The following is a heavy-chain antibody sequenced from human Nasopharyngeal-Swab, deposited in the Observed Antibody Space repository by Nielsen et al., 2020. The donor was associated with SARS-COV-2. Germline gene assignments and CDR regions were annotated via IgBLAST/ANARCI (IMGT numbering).Heavy chain of an antibody. CDR2: INHNERT. CDR1: GGSFNGFY. Sequence: GSLRLSCSVSGGSFNGFYWNWIRQPPGKGLEWIGEINHNERTNYNPSLKSRVTMSVETSTNQVSLKLNSLTATDTAVYYCARAGRVGDAYTGLDVWGQGTTVTVSS. CDR3: ARAGRVGDAYTGLDV. J-gene: IGHJ6*02. D-gene: IGHD5-24*01. V-gene: IGHV4-34*01.